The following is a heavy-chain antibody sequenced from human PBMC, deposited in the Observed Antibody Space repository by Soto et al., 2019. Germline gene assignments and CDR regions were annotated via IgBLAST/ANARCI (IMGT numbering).Heavy chain of an antibody. CDR2: LYTSGST. D-gene: IGHD3-3*01. CDR1: GGSISSYY. J-gene: IGHJ5*02. CDR3: ARESYDFWSGRPNNWFDP. Sequence: SETLSLTCTVSGGSISSYYWSWIRQPAGKGLEWIGRLYTSGSTNYNPSLKSRVTMSVDTSKNQFSLKLSSVTAGDTAVYYCARESYDFWSGRPNNWFDPWGQGTLVTVS. V-gene: IGHV4-4*07.